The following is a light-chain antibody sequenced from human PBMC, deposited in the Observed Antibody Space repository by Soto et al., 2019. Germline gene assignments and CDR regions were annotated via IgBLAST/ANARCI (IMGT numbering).Light chain of an antibody. CDR1: SSDVGGYNY. J-gene: IGLJ1*01. V-gene: IGLV2-14*01. CDR2: EVS. CDR3: NSYASSGTLV. Sequence: QSVLTQPASVSGSPGQSITLSCTGTSSDVGGYNYVSWYQQHPGKAPKLMIYEVSNRPSGVSNRFSGSKSGNTAPLTISGLQAEDEADYYCNSYASSGTLVFGTGTKVTVL.